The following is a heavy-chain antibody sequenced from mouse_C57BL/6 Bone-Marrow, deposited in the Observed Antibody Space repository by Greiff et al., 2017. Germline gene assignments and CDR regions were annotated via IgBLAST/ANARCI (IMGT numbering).Heavy chain of an antibody. Sequence: EVQLQESGAELVRPGASVKLSCTASGFNIKDDYMHWVKQRPEQGLEWIGWIDPENGDTEYASKFQGKATITADTSSNTAYLQLSSLTSEDTAVYYCTTKCFPFAYWGQGTLVTVSA. CDR3: TTKCFPFAY. CDR1: GFNIKDDY. V-gene: IGHV14-4*01. CDR2: IDPENGDT. D-gene: IGHD1-3*01. J-gene: IGHJ3*01.